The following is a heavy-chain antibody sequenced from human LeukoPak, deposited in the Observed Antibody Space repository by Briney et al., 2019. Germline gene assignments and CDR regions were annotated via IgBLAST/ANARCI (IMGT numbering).Heavy chain of an antibody. CDR2: IISIFGTA. CDR1: GGTFSSYA. J-gene: IGHJ4*02. D-gene: IGHD6-6*01. V-gene: IGHV1-69*05. Sequence: ASVKVSCKASGGTFSSYAISWVRQAPGQGLEWMGGIISIFGTANYAQKFQGRVTITTDESTSTAYMELSSLRSEDTAVYYCARAPRSIAARTNFDYWGQGTLVTVSS. CDR3: ARAPRSIAARTNFDY.